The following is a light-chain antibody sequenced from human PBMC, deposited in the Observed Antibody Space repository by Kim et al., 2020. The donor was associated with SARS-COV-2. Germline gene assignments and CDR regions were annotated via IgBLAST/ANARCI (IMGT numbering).Light chain of an antibody. CDR3: QQYNNWPPWT. Sequence: EIVMTQSPATLSVSPGERATLSCRASQSVSSYLAWYQQKPGQAPRLLIYGASTRATGIPARFSVSGSGTEFTLTISSLQSEDFAVYYCQQYNNWPPWTFGQGTKVDIK. CDR2: GAS. J-gene: IGKJ1*01. V-gene: IGKV3-15*01. CDR1: QSVSSY.